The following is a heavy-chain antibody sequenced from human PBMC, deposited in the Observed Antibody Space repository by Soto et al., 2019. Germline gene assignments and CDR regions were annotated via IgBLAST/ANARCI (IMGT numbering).Heavy chain of an antibody. CDR2: INHSGST. V-gene: IGHV4-34*01. CDR1: GGSFSGYY. Sequence: SETLSLTCAVYGGSFSGYYWSWIRQPPGKGLEWIGEINHSGSTNYNPSLKSRVTISVDTSKNQFSLKLSSVTAEDTAVYYCASRVSLLWFGELLNWGQGTLVTVSS. CDR3: ASRVSLLWFGELLN. J-gene: IGHJ4*02. D-gene: IGHD3-10*01.